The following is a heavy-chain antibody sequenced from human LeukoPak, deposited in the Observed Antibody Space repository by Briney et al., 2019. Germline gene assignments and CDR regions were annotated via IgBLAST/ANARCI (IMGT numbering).Heavy chain of an antibody. J-gene: IGHJ6*02. V-gene: IGHV1-8*01. Sequence: ASVKVSCKASGYTFTSYDINWVRQATGQGLEWMGWMNPNSGNTGYAQKFQGRVTMTRNTSISTAYMELSSLRSEDTAVYYCARGGYCSGGSCPRGYSFYYGMDVWGQGTTVTVSS. D-gene: IGHD2-15*01. CDR2: MNPNSGNT. CDR1: GYTFTSYD. CDR3: ARGGYCSGGSCPRGYSFYYGMDV.